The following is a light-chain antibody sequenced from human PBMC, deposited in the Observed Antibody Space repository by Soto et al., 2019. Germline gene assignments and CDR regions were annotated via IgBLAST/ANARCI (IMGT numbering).Light chain of an antibody. CDR1: QSVSSSY. V-gene: IGKV3-20*01. Sequence: EIVLTQSPGTLSLSPGERATLSCRASQSVSSSYSTWYQQKPGQAPRVLVYGSSRRATGIPDRFSGSGSGTDFTLTISRLEPEDFAVYYCQQYGRSPGYTFGQGTKLEIK. CDR2: GSS. J-gene: IGKJ2*01. CDR3: QQYGRSPGYT.